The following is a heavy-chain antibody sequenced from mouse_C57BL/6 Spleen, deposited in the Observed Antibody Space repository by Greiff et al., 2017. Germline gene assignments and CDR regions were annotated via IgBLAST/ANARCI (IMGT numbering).Heavy chain of an antibody. J-gene: IGHJ3*01. CDR2: ISDGGSYT. V-gene: IGHV5-4*01. CDR3: AREGYGYDWFAY. D-gene: IGHD2-2*01. Sequence: EVQVVESGGGLVKPGGSLKLSCAASGFTFSSYAMSWVRQTPEKRLEWVATISDGGSYTYYPDNVKGRFTISRDNAKNNLYLQMSHLKSEDTAMYYCAREGYGYDWFAYWGQGTLVTVSA. CDR1: GFTFSSYA.